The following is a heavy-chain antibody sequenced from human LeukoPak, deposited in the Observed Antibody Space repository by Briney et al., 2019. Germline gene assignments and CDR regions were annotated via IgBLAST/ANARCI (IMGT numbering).Heavy chain of an antibody. Sequence: PGGSLRLSCAASGFTFSSYWMHWVRQAPGKGLEWVARIKRRSDGATTDYAAPVKGRFTISRDDSKNTLYLQMNSLKTEDTAVYYCTTSPSGFLTGYHPYPPDYWGQGTLVTVSS. V-gene: IGHV3-15*01. CDR1: GFTFSSYW. CDR3: TTSPSGFLTGYHPYPPDY. CDR2: IKRRSDGATT. D-gene: IGHD3-9*01. J-gene: IGHJ4*02.